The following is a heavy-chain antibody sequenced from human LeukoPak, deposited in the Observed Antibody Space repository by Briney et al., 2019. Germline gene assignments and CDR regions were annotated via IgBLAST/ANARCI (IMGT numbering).Heavy chain of an antibody. J-gene: IGHJ3*02. CDR2: IYSGGST. CDR1: GFTVSGNY. CDR3: ARDNTGTDAFDI. V-gene: IGHV3-53*01. D-gene: IGHD2/OR15-2a*01. Sequence: GGSLSLSCAASGFTVSGNYMSWVRQAPGKGLEWVSVIYSGGSTYYADSVKGRFTISRDKSKNTLYLQMNSLRVEDTAVYYCARDNTGTDAFDIWGQGTMVTVSS.